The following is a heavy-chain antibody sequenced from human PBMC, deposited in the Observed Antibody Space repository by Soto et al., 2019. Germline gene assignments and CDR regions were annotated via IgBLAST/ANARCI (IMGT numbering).Heavy chain of an antibody. Sequence: PXESLSPTCAVYGASLSGYYWSWIRQPPGKGLEWIGEINHSGSTNYNPSLKSRVTISVDTSKNQFSLKLSSVTAADTAVYYCARRPITIFGVVLTYGMDVWGQGTTVTVSS. CDR3: ARRPITIFGVVLTYGMDV. CDR1: GASLSGYY. CDR2: INHSGST. J-gene: IGHJ6*02. V-gene: IGHV4-34*01. D-gene: IGHD3-3*01.